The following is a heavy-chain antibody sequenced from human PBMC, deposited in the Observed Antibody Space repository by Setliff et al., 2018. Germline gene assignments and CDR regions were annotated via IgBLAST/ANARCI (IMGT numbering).Heavy chain of an antibody. Sequence: PSETLSLTCAVSGYSISSSYFWGWIRQPPGKGLEWIGSIYHSGKTYYNPSLKSRVTLSVDTSKNQFSLKLSSVTAADTAVYYCARLLAGTGGFFYYGVDVWGQGTTVTVSS. CDR1: GYSISSSYF. J-gene: IGHJ6*02. D-gene: IGHD6-19*01. V-gene: IGHV4-38-2*01. CDR3: ARLLAGTGGFFYYGVDV. CDR2: IYHSGKT.